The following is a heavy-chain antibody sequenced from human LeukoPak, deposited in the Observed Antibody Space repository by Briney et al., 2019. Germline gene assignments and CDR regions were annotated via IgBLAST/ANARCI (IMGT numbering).Heavy chain of an antibody. D-gene: IGHD4-23*01. CDR3: ARGSVTTVVTLEAFDY. CDR2: INPNSGGT. Sequence: GASVKVSCKASGYTFTGYYMHWVRQAPGQGLEWMGWINPNSGGTNYAQKFQGRVTMTRDTSISTAYMELSRLRSDDTAVYYCARGSVTTVVTLEAFDYWGQGTLVTVSS. V-gene: IGHV1-2*02. J-gene: IGHJ4*02. CDR1: GYTFTGYY.